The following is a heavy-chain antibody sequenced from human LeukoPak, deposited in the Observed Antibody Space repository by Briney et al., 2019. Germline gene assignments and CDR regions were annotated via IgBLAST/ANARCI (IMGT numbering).Heavy chain of an antibody. CDR2: MNPNSGNT. V-gene: IGHV1-8*01. CDR3: ASARRSSGWSDY. CDR1: GYTFTSYD. J-gene: IGHJ4*02. Sequence: PWASVKVSCKASGYTFTSYDINWVRQAPGQGLEWMGWMNPNSGNTGYAQKFQGRVTMTTDTSTSTAYMELRSLRSDDTAVYYCASARRSSGWSDYWGQGTLVTVSS. D-gene: IGHD6-19*01.